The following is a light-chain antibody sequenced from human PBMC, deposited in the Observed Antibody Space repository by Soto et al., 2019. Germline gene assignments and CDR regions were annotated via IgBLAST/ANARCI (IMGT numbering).Light chain of an antibody. CDR3: QSYDSSLSGYV. V-gene: IGLV1-40*01. Sequence: VLTQPPSVSGAPGQRVTISCTGSSSNIGAGYDVHWYQQLPGTAPKLLIYGHSNRPSGVPDRFSGSKSGTSASLAITGLQAEDEADYYCQSYDSSLSGYVFGTGTKVTVL. CDR2: GHS. J-gene: IGLJ1*01. CDR1: SSNIGAGYD.